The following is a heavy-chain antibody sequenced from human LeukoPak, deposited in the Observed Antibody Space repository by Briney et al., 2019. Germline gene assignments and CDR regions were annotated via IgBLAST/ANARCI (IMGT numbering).Heavy chain of an antibody. CDR2: ISHGGNT. CDR1: GGSFSDSY. CDR3: AIPYSSSSRDY. J-gene: IGHJ4*02. D-gene: IGHD6-13*01. Sequence: SETLSLTCGVYGGSFSDSYWSWIRQPPGKGLEWIGEISHGGNTNYNPSLKSRVTISVDTSKYQFSPKLRSVTAADTAVYYCAIPYSSSSRDYWGQGTLVTVSS. V-gene: IGHV4-34*01.